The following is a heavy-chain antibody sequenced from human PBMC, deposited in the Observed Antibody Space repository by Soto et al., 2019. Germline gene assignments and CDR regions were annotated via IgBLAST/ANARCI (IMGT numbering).Heavy chain of an antibody. V-gene: IGHV4-59*01. J-gene: IGHJ4*02. D-gene: IGHD2-8*01. CDR3: SSAVGSNLTSY. CDR1: GGSIRLYY. CDR2: IYASGSP. Sequence: PPEELSLTCTISGGSIRLYYWSWVRQPPGHELEWIGYIYASGSPYYNPSLRSRVTISADTSKNQISLKLTSPTAADTAVYYCSSAVGSNLTSYCGRGTLVPVSS.